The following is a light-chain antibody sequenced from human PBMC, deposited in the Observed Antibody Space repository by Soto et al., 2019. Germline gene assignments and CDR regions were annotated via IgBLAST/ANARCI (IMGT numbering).Light chain of an antibody. V-gene: IGLV1-40*01. Sequence: QSVLTQPPSVSGAPGQRVTISCTGSSSNIGAGYDVHWYQQHPGTAPKLLIYGNSDRPSGVPDRFSGSKSGTSASLAITGLQAEDEADYYCQSYDSSLTVGVFGGGTKVTVL. CDR3: QSYDSSLTVGV. CDR2: GNS. J-gene: IGLJ2*01. CDR1: SSNIGAGYD.